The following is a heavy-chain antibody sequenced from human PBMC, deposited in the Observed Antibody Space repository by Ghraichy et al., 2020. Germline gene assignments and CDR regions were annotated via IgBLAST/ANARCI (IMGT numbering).Heavy chain of an antibody. CDR1: GGSFSDYY. V-gene: IGHV4-34*01. CDR2: INRSGST. J-gene: IGHJ6*02. D-gene: IGHD2-2*01. CDR3: ASGRASSSSCYGNKCYFYHYYHMDV. Sequence: SETLSLTCAVDGGSFSDYYWTWIRQPPGKGLEWIGEINRSGSTNYNPSLKSRVTISVDTSKKQFSLKLSSVTAADTAVYYCASGRASSSSCYGNKCYFYHYYHMDVWGQGTTVTVSS.